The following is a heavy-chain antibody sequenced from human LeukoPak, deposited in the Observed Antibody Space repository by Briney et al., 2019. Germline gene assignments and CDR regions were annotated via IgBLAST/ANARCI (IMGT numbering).Heavy chain of an antibody. CDR1: GYTSSNYW. CDR2: IYPTDSDT. CDR3: ATAFQDSSGYPENDAFDI. Sequence: GESLKISCKGSGYTSSNYWIGWVRQMPGKGLEWMAIIYPTDSDTRYSPSFQGQVTISADKSISTAYLQWSSLRASDTAMYYCATAFQDSSGYPENDAFDIWGQGTMVTVSS. V-gene: IGHV5-51*01. D-gene: IGHD3-22*01. J-gene: IGHJ3*02.